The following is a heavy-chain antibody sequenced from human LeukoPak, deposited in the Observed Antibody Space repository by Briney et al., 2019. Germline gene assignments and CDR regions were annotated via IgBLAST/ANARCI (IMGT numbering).Heavy chain of an antibody. Sequence: GRSLRLSCAASGFTFSSYGMHWVRHAPGQGLVWVSRIKGDGISTDYADSVKGRFTISRDIAKNTLYLQMNSLRAEDTGVYYCAKDHYWSIDYWGRGTLVTVSS. CDR1: GFTFSSYG. J-gene: IGHJ4*02. CDR3: AKDHYWSIDY. V-gene: IGHV3-74*01. CDR2: IKGDGIST. D-gene: IGHD3-3*01.